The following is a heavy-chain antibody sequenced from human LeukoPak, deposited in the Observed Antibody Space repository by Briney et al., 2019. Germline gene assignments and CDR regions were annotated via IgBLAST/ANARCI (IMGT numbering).Heavy chain of an antibody. V-gene: IGHV4-59*08. D-gene: IGHD6-6*01. CDR3: ARVPEYSSSDYYYYYMDV. Sequence: PSETLSLTCAVSGDSLSNYYWSWIRQPPGKGLEWIGKIYYSGITRYSPSLESRVTISVDTSKNQFSLKLSSVTAADTAVYYCARVPEYSSSDYYYYYMDVWGKGTTVTVSS. CDR2: IYYSGIT. J-gene: IGHJ6*03. CDR1: GDSLSNYY.